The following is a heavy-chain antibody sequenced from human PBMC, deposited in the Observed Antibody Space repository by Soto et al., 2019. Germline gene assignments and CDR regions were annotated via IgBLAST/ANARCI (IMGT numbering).Heavy chain of an antibody. J-gene: IGHJ6*02. CDR2: TYYRSKWYN. D-gene: IGHD6-6*01. CDR3: ARYDYTTSSYYYGLDV. V-gene: IGHV6-1*01. CDR1: GDSVSSNSAA. Sequence: PSQTLSLTCAISGDSVSSNSAAWNWIRQSPSRGLEWLGRTYYRSKWYNDYAVSVKSRITINPDTSKNQSSLQLNSVTPEDTGVYYCARYDYTTSSYYYGLDVWGQGTTVTVSS.